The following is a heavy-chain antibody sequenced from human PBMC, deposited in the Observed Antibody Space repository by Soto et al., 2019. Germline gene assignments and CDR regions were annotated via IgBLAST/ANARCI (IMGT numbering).Heavy chain of an antibody. CDR1: GFTVSSYA. Sequence: EVQLLESGGGLVQPGGSLRLSCAASGFTVSSYAMSLVSEAPGTGLEWVPASSGSGVSTYYADSVKGRFTISRDIAKNTLYPQMNSLRAEDTAVYYWANADMGRSRGPWLDQTPAVDYWGQGTLVTVSS. D-gene: IGHD6-19*01. CDR2: SSGSGVST. CDR3: ANADMGRSRGPWLDQTPAVDY. J-gene: IGHJ4*02. V-gene: IGHV3-23*01.